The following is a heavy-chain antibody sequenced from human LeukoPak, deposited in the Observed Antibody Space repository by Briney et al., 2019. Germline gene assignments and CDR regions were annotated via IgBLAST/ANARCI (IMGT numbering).Heavy chain of an antibody. CDR3: ATWAYTSSWSNWFDP. CDR2: FCYSGYT. Sequence: SETLSLTCTVSGDSISSYYWSWIRQPPGKGLEWIGCFCYSGYTNYNPSLKSRLTISVDTSKNQFSLKLSSVTAADTAMYYCATWAYTSSWSNWFDPWGQGTLVTVSS. V-gene: IGHV4-59*01. J-gene: IGHJ5*02. CDR1: GDSISSYY. D-gene: IGHD6-13*01.